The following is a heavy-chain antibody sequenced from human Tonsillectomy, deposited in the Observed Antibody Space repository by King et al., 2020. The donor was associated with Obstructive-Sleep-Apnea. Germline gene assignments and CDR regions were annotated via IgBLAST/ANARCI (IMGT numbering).Heavy chain of an antibody. D-gene: IGHD3-22*01. J-gene: IGHJ4*02. CDR1: NYSISSSYY. CDR3: ARDNSGYYYFDS. V-gene: IGHV4-38-2*02. CDR2: IYRSGKT. Sequence: QLQESGPKLVKPSETLSLTCTVSNYSISSSYYWCWIRQPPGKGLEWIGSIYRSGKTYYNPSRKSRVTISVDKSKNQFSLSLSSVTAADTAVYYCARDNSGYYYFDSWGQGTLVTVSS.